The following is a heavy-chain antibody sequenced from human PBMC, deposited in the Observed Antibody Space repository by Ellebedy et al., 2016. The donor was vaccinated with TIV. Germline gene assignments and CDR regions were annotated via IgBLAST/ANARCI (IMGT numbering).Heavy chain of an antibody. D-gene: IGHD5-12*01. CDR1: GYTFTGYY. CDR3: ARDRDIVATIYYFDY. Sequence: ASVKVSXKASGYTFTGYYMHWVRQAPGQGLEWMGWINPNSGGTNYAQKFQGRVTMTRDTSISTAYMELSRLRSDDTAVYYCARDRDIVATIYYFDYWGQGTLVTVSS. J-gene: IGHJ4*02. CDR2: INPNSGGT. V-gene: IGHV1-2*02.